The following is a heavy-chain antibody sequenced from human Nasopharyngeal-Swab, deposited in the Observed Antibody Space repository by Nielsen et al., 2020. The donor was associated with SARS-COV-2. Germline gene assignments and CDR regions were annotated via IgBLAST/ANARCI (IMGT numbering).Heavy chain of an antibody. Sequence: LRLSCTVSGDSFSSAGYFWTWIRQHPGKGLEWIGYIYYSGSTYYNPSLKSRVTISVDTSKNHFSLKLSSVTAADTAVYFCARSMYCSSTSCRYYFDYWGQGTLVTVSS. J-gene: IGHJ4*02. CDR3: ARSMYCSSTSCRYYFDY. V-gene: IGHV4-31*03. CDR1: GDSFSSAGYF. CDR2: IYYSGST. D-gene: IGHD2-2*01.